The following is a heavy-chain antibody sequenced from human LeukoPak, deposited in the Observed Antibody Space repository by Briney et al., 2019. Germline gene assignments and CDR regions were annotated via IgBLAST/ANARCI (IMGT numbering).Heavy chain of an antibody. CDR3: AKLTIVVVTPIDY. CDR1: GFTFSSYA. D-gene: IGHD3-22*01. CDR2: ISGSGGST. Sequence: GGSLRLSCAASGFTFSSYAMSWVRQAPGEGLEWVSAISGSGGSTYYADSVKGRFTISRDNSKNTLYLQMNSLRAEDTAVYYCAKLTIVVVTPIDYWGQGALVTVSS. J-gene: IGHJ4*02. V-gene: IGHV3-23*01.